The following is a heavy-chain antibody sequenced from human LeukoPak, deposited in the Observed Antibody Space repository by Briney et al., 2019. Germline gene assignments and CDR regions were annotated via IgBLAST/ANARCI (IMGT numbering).Heavy chain of an antibody. J-gene: IGHJ4*02. V-gene: IGHV3-30*18. D-gene: IGHD6-13*01. CDR3: AKEVRSSSSWYCPPDY. CDR1: GFTFGSYG. CDR2: ISYDGSNK. Sequence: PGRSLRLSCAASGFTFGSYGMHWVRQAPGKGLEWVAVISYDGSNKYYADSVKGRFTISRDNSKNTLYLQMNSLRAEDTAVYYCAKEVRSSSSWYCPPDYWGQGTLVTVSS.